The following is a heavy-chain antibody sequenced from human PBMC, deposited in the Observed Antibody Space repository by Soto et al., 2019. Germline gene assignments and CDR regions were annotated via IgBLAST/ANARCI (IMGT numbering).Heavy chain of an antibody. V-gene: IGHV3-11*06. J-gene: IGHJ1*01. CDR2: ISSSSSYT. Sequence: PGGSLRLSCAASGFTFSDYYMSWIRQAPGKGLEWVSYISSSSSYTNYADSVKGRFTISRDNAKNSLYLQMNSLRAEDTAVYYCETHSRRNSGYFQHWGQGTLVTVSS. CDR1: GFTFSDYY. D-gene: IGHD1-7*01. CDR3: ETHSRRNSGYFQH.